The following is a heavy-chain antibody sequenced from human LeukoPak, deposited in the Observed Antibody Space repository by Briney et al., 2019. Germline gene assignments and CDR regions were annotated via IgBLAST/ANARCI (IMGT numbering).Heavy chain of an antibody. CDR3: ARDRGYTSGYFGMDV. V-gene: IGHV4-59*01. D-gene: IGHD1-1*01. CDR2: IHYRGST. CDR1: GGSISSYF. Sequence: SETLSLTCTVSGGSISSYFWSWIRQPPGKGLELIGHIHYRGSTNYNPSLKSRVTISIDTSKNQFSLNLNSVTAADTAVYYCARDRGYTSGYFGMDVWGQGTTVTVSS. J-gene: IGHJ6*02.